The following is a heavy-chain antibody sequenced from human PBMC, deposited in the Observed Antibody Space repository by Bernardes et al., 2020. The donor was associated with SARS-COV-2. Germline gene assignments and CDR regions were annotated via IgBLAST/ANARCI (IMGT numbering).Heavy chain of an antibody. J-gene: IGHJ4*02. CDR1: GFTFSSYA. CDR2: ISGSGGST. V-gene: IGHV3-23*01. Sequence: GGSLRLSCAASGFTFSSYAMSWVRQAPGKGLEWVSAISGSGGSTYYADSVKGRFTISRDNSKNTLYLQMNSLRAEDTAVYYCAKDTDCSGGSCYSASGYWGQGTLVTVSS. D-gene: IGHD2-15*01. CDR3: AKDTDCSGGSCYSASGY.